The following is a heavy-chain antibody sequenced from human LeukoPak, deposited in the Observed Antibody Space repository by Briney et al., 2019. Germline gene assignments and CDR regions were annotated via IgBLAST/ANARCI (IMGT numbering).Heavy chain of an antibody. CDR1: GGSFSGYY. J-gene: IGHJ1*01. CDR2: INHSGST. V-gene: IGHV4-34*01. Sequence: PSETLSLTCAVYGGSFSGYYWSWIRQPPGKGLEWIGEINHSGSTNYNPSLKSRVTISVDTSKNQFSLKLSSVTAADTAVYYCASSNREDNYQYWGQGTLVTVSS. D-gene: IGHD1-14*01. CDR3: ASSNREDNYQY.